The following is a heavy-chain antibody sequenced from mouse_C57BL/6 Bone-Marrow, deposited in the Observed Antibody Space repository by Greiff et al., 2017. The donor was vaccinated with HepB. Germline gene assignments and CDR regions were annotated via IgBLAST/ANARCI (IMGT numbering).Heavy chain of an antibody. CDR3: AREGVNYYEDFDY. CDR1: GYTFTSYG. V-gene: IGHV1-81*01. Sequence: VQRVESGAELARPGASVKLSCKASGYTFTSYGISWVKQRTGQGLEWIGEIYPRSGNTYYNEKFKGKATLTADKSSSTAYMELRSLTSEDSAVYFCAREGVNYYEDFDYWGQGTTLTVSS. J-gene: IGHJ2*01. CDR2: IYPRSGNT. D-gene: IGHD1-1*01.